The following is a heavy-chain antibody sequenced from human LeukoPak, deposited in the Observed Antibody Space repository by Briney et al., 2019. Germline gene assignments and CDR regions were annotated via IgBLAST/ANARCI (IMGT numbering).Heavy chain of an antibody. Sequence: ASVKVSCKTSGYTFTGYYMHTVRQAPGQGLEWMGWIYPNSGVTNSPQKFQGRVTMTRDTSISTAYMELSSLRSDDTAVYYCARVGGSYYGNFDSWGQGTRVTVSS. D-gene: IGHD3-10*01. V-gene: IGHV1-2*02. CDR1: GYTFTGYY. CDR3: ARVGGSYYGNFDS. CDR2: IYPNSGVT. J-gene: IGHJ4*02.